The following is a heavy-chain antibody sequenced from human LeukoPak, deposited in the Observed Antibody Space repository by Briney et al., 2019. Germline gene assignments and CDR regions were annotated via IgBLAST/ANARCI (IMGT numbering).Heavy chain of an antibody. Sequence: SETLSLTCTVSGGSISSYYWSWIRQPPGKGLEWIGYIYYSGSTNYNPSLKSRVTISVDTSKNQFSLKLSSVTAADTAVYYCARDQVLAVTKESYYYHGMDVWGQGTTVTVSS. CDR3: ARDQVLAVTKESYYYHGMDV. CDR1: GGSISSYY. J-gene: IGHJ6*02. CDR2: IYYSGST. D-gene: IGHD4-17*01. V-gene: IGHV4-59*01.